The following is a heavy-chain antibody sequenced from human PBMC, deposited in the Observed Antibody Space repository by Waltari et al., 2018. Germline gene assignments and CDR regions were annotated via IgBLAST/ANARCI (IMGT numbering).Heavy chain of an antibody. D-gene: IGHD6-13*01. CDR1: GFTFSNYW. CDR2: IEQDGSQI. J-gene: IGHJ4*02. V-gene: IGHV3-7*01. CDR3: ASIGYSSSSLDY. Sequence: EVQLVESGGGWVQPGESLRLSCAASGFTFSNYWMTWVRQAPGMGLEWVANIEQDGSQIYYLDSVKGRFTISRDNSKNSVYLQMNSVRVEDTAVYYCASIGYSSSSLDYWGQGNLVTVSS.